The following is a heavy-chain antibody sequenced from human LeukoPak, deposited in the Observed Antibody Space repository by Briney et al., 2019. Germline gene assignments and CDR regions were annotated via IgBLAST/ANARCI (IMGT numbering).Heavy chain of an antibody. J-gene: IGHJ5*02. CDR2: IIPILGIA. CDR1: GGTFSSYA. CDR3: ARGSGYDSFPWFDP. V-gene: IGHV1-69*04. Sequence: SVKVSCKASGGTFSSYAISWVRQAPGQGLEWMGRIIPILGIANYAQKFQGRVTITADKSTSTAYMELSSLRSEDTAVYYCARGSGYDSFPWFDPWGQGTLVTVSS. D-gene: IGHD5-12*01.